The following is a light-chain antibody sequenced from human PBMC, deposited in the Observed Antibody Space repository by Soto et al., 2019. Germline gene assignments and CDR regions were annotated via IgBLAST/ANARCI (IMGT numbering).Light chain of an antibody. J-gene: IGKJ1*01. Sequence: VMTQSPDTLSVSPGERATLLCRASQSVRNNLAWYQQKPGQAPRLLIYGASSRATGIPNRFSGSGSGTDFTLTISRLEPEDFAVYYCQQYGNSPQTFGQGTKVDIK. CDR2: GAS. CDR1: QSVRNN. CDR3: QQYGNSPQT. V-gene: IGKV3-20*01.